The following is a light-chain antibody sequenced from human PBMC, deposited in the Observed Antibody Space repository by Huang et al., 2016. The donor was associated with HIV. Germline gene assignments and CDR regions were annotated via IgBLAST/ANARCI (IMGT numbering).Light chain of an antibody. J-gene: IGKJ4*01. CDR2: EVS. Sequence: IVLTQTPLSLSVTPGQPASISCKSSQSLLHADGKTYLYWYLQKAGQPPQLLSYEVSNRFSGVPQRFSGSGSGTDVTLKISRVEAEDVGFYYCMQSVGLPRTFGGGTKVEIK. V-gene: IGKV2D-29*01. CDR3: MQSVGLPRT. CDR1: QSLLHADGKTY.